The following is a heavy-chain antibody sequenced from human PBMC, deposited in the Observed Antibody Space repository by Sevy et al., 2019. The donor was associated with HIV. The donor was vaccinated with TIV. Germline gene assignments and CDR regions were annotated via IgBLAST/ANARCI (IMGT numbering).Heavy chain of an antibody. D-gene: IGHD4-17*01. Sequence: GGSLRLSCAASGFTFSSYSMNWVRQAPGKGLEWVSYISGSDGAIYYADSVKGRFTISRDNTKNSLYLQMTSLTAEDTAVYYCARDHVKDGDLGDYYYFAMDVWGQGTTVTVSS. CDR3: ARDHVKDGDLGDYYYFAMDV. CDR1: GFTFSSYS. V-gene: IGHV3-48*04. CDR2: ISGSDGAI. J-gene: IGHJ6*02.